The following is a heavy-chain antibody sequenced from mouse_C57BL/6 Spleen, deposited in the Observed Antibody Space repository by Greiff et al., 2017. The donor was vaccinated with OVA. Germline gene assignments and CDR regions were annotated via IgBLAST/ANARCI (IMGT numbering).Heavy chain of an antibody. J-gene: IGHJ4*01. CDR3: AREAYYYGSSYNYAMDY. CDR1: GYSFTGYY. V-gene: IGHV1-42*01. Sequence: VQLQQSGPELVKPGASVKISCKASGYSFTGYYMNWVKQSPEKSLEWIGEINPSTGGTTYNQKFKATATLTVDKSSSTAYMQLKILTSEDSAVYYCAREAYYYGSSYNYAMDYWGQGTSVTVSS. CDR2: INPSTGGT. D-gene: IGHD1-1*01.